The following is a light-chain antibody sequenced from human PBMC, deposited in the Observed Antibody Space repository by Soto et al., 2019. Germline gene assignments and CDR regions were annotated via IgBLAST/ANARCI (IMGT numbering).Light chain of an antibody. Sequence: DIQMTQSPSTLSASVGDRVTITCRASQSVGNWLAWYQQKPGQAPKVLISEASGLESGVPPRFSGSGSGTEFTLTISSLQPDDFATYFCQQYDNYVWTFGRGTTVEIK. V-gene: IGKV1-5*01. CDR1: QSVGNW. CDR2: EAS. CDR3: QQYDNYVWT. J-gene: IGKJ1*01.